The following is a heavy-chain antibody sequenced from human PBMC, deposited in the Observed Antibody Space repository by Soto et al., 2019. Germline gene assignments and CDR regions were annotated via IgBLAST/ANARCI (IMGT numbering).Heavy chain of an antibody. J-gene: IGHJ4*02. V-gene: IGHV1-58*01. Sequence: SVKVSCKASGFTFTSSAVQWVRQARGQRLERIGWIVVGSGNTNYAQKFQERVTITRDMSTSTAYMELSSLRSEDTAVYYCAAPYYYDSSGYYYPHFDYWGQGTLVTVSS. CDR2: IVVGSGNT. CDR3: AAPYYYDSSGYYYPHFDY. D-gene: IGHD3-22*01. CDR1: GFTFTSSA.